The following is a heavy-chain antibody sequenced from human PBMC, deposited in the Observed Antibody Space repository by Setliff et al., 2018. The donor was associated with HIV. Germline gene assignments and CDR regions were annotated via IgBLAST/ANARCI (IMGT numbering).Heavy chain of an antibody. V-gene: IGHV4-34*01. D-gene: IGHD6-19*01. CDR3: ARGHLHDTSGWARDAFDI. CDR2: VHHSGST. Sequence: PSETLSLTCAVYGGSFSGFYWSWIRQPPGKGLEWIGEVHHSGSTNYNPSLKSRVTISVDTSKNQVSLRLSPVTAADTAVYYCARGHLHDTSGWARDAFDIWGQGTVVTVPS. CDR1: GGSFSGFY. J-gene: IGHJ3*02.